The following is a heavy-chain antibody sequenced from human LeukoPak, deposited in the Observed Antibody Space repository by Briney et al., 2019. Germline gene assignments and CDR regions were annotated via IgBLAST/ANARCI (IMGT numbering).Heavy chain of an antibody. CDR2: IPFDESIK. CDR3: ARDNNADF. J-gene: IGHJ4*02. CDR1: GFTFSNYA. D-gene: IGHD1/OR15-1a*01. Sequence: GTSLRLSCEASGFTFSNYAMLWVRQAPGKGLEWVAVIPFDESIKYYSDSVEGRFTISRDNSKNTLYLQMNSLRVEDTALYYCARDNNADFWGQGTLVTVSS. V-gene: IGHV3-30-3*01.